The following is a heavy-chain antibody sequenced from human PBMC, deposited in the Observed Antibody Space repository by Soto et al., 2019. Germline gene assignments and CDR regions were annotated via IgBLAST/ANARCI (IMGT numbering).Heavy chain of an antibody. CDR2: IIPVFGTA. D-gene: IGHD5-12*01. V-gene: IGHV1-69*12. CDR1: GGTFSSYA. Sequence: QVQLVQSGAEVKKPGSSVKVSCKASGGTFSSYAISWVRQAPGQGLEWMGGIIPVFGTANYAQKFQGRVTITADESTSTAYMELSSLRSEDTAVYYCAREGVEMATIGHFDYWGQGTLVTVSS. CDR3: AREGVEMATIGHFDY. J-gene: IGHJ4*02.